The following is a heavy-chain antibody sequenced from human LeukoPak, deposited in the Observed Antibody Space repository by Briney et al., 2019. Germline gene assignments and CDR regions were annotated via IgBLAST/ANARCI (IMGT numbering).Heavy chain of an antibody. CDR3: AREDYDDSGGWYFDL. D-gene: IGHD3-3*01. CDR1: GGSISSSNW. J-gene: IGHJ2*01. V-gene: IGHV4-4*02. Sequence: SGTLSLTCAVSGGSISSSNWWSRVRQPPGKGLEWIEEIYHSGSTKYNPSLKSRVTISEDKSKNQFSLKLTSVTAADTAVYYCAREDYDDSGGWYFDLWGRGTLVTVSS. CDR2: IYHSGST.